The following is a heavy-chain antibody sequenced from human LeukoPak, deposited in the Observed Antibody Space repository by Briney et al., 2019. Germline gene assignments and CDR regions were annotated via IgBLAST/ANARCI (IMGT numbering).Heavy chain of an antibody. CDR2: IYYSGSA. CDR3: ARDGSNWSNDYYHGVDV. D-gene: IGHD4-11*01. Sequence: SESLSLTCTVSVGSISSGDYYWSWIRQPPGKGLEWIGYIYYSGSATYNPSLKSRVTISVDTSKNQFSLRLSSVTAADTAVYYCARDGSNWSNDYYHGVDVWGQGTTVTVSS. CDR1: VGSISSGDYY. J-gene: IGHJ6*02. V-gene: IGHV4-61*08.